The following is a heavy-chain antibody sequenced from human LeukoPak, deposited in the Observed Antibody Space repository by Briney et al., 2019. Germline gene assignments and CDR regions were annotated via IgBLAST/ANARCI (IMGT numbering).Heavy chain of an antibody. D-gene: IGHD1-26*01. V-gene: IGHV3-66*01. J-gene: IGHJ5*02. Sequence: PGGSLRLSCAASGFTVSSNYMSWVRQAPGKGLEWVSVIYSGGSTYYADSVKGRFTISRDNSKNTLYLQMNSLRAEDTAVYYCARTRSGPIVGATPWFDPWGQGTLVTVSS. CDR2: IYSGGST. CDR3: ARTRSGPIVGATPWFDP. CDR1: GFTVSSNY.